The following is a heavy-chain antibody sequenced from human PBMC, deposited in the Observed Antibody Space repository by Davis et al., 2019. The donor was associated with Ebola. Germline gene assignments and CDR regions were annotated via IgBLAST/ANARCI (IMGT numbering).Heavy chain of an antibody. CDR2: IKQDGSEK. D-gene: IGHD5-24*01. CDR1: GFTLSSYW. J-gene: IGHJ6*02. Sequence: ESLKISCAASGFTLSSYWMSWVRQAPGKGLEWVANIKQDGSEKYYVDSVKGRFTISRDNAKNSLYLQMNSLRAEDTAVYYCARKRWLQYPPYYYYGMDVWGQGTTVTVSS. CDR3: ARKRWLQYPPYYYYGMDV. V-gene: IGHV3-7*03.